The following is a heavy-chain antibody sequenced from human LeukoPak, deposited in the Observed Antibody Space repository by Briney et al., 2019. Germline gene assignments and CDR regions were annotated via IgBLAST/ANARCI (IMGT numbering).Heavy chain of an antibody. D-gene: IGHD2-15*01. CDR2: IKQDGSEK. CDR1: GFTSSSYW. V-gene: IGHV3-7*03. Sequence: AGGSLRLSCAVSGFTSSSYWMRWVRQAPGKGREGVANIKQDGSEKYYVDSVKGRFTISRDNAKNSLYLQMNSLRAEDTAVYYCARAPYCIGGSCRFDYWGQGTLVTVSS. CDR3: ARAPYCIGGSCRFDY. J-gene: IGHJ4*02.